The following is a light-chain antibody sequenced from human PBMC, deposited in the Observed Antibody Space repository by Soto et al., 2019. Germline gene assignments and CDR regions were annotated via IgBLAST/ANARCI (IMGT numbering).Light chain of an antibody. CDR2: GAS. J-gene: IGKJ4*01. V-gene: IGKV3-20*01. CDR3: QQYGSSPLT. Sequence: EIEMTQSPATLSLAPGERATLSCRASQSVSSNIAWYQQKPGQAPRLLIYGASSRATGIPDRFSGSGSGTDFTLTISGLEPEDFAVYYCQQYGSSPLTFGGGTKVDIK. CDR1: QSVSSN.